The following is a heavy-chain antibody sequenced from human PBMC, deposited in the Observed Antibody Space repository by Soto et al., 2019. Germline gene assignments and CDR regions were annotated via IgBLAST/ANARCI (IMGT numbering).Heavy chain of an antibody. CDR3: ARDWGPYYYDPFDY. Sequence: GGSLRLSCAASGFTFSSYAMHWVRQAPGKGLEWVAVISYDGSNKYYADSVKGRFTISRDNSKNTLYLQMNSLRAEDTAVYYCARDWGPYYYDPFDYWGQGTLVTVSS. D-gene: IGHD3-22*01. CDR1: GFTFSSYA. J-gene: IGHJ4*02. V-gene: IGHV3-30-3*01. CDR2: ISYDGSNK.